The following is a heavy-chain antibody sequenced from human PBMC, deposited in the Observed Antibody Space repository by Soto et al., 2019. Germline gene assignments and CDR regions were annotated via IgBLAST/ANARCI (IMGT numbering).Heavy chain of an antibody. Sequence: SETLSLTCAVYGGSFSGFYWTWIRQPPGKGLEWIGEINHSGSTNYNPSLKSRVTISVDTSKNQFSLKLSSVTAADTAVYYCARGRRYDFWSGPKEGWFDPWGQGTLVTVSS. V-gene: IGHV4-34*01. D-gene: IGHD3-3*01. J-gene: IGHJ5*02. CDR1: GGSFSGFY. CDR3: ARGRRYDFWSGPKEGWFDP. CDR2: INHSGST.